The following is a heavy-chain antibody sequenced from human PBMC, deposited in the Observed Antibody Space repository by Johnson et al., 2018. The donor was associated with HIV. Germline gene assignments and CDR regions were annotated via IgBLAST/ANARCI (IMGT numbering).Heavy chain of an antibody. Sequence: QVQLVESGGGVVQPGGSLRLSCAASGFTFSSYGMHWVRQAPGKGLEWVAFIRYDGSNKYYADSVKGRFTISRDNSKNTLYLQMNSLRAEETAVYYCAKESGITMIVPDAFDIWGQGTMVTVSS. V-gene: IGHV3-30*02. D-gene: IGHD3-22*01. J-gene: IGHJ3*02. CDR3: AKESGITMIVPDAFDI. CDR2: IRYDGSNK. CDR1: GFTFSSYG.